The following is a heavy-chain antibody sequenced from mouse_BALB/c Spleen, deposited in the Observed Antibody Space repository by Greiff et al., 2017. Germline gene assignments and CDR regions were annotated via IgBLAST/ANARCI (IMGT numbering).Heavy chain of an antibody. D-gene: IGHD4-1*01. CDR3: ARRELAWFAY. CDR1: GFTFSSYT. Sequence: EVQVVESGGGLVQPGGSLKLSCAASGFTFSSYTMSWVRQTPEKRLEWVAYISNGGGSTYYPDTVKGRFTISRDNAKNTLYLQMSSLKSEDTAMYYCARRELAWFAYWGQGTLVTVSA. V-gene: IGHV5-12-2*01. J-gene: IGHJ3*01. CDR2: ISNGGGST.